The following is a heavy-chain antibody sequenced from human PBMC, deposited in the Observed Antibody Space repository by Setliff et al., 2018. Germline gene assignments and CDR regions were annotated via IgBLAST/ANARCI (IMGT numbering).Heavy chain of an antibody. V-gene: IGHV1-46*01. Sequence: ASVKVSCKASGYTFTDYAMHWVRQAPGQRLEWMGIIDPSADYTNYAQKFQGRVTMTKDTSTTTVYMELSSLRSEDTAVYYCARAPLESGYYYGQGHYFDNWGQGTLVTVSS. CDR2: IDPSADYT. J-gene: IGHJ4*02. CDR1: GYTFTDYA. D-gene: IGHD5-18*01. CDR3: ARAPLESGYYYGQGHYFDN.